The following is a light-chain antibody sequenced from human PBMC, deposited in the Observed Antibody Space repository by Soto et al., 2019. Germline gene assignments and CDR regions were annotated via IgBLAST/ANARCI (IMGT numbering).Light chain of an antibody. CDR3: QQYGTSPWT. CDR1: QSVSSN. V-gene: IGKV3D-15*01. Sequence: IVMTQSPATLSVSPGERATLSCRASQSVSSNLAWYQQKPGQAPRLLIYGARTRATGVPDRFSASGSGTDFSLTISRLEPEDFAVYYCQQYGTSPWTFGQGTKVDI. J-gene: IGKJ1*01. CDR2: GAR.